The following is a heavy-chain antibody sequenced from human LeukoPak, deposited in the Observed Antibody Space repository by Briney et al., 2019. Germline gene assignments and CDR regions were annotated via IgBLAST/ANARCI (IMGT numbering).Heavy chain of an antibody. V-gene: IGHV1-69*04. D-gene: IGHD2-2*01. CDR3: SIVVVPAASY. CDR1: GGTFSSYA. Sequence: GASVKVSCKASGGTFSSYAISWVRQAPGQGLEWMGRIIPILGIANYAQKFQGRVTITADKSTGTAYMELSSLRSEDTAVYYCSIVVVPAASYWGQGTLVAVSS. J-gene: IGHJ4*02. CDR2: IIPILGIA.